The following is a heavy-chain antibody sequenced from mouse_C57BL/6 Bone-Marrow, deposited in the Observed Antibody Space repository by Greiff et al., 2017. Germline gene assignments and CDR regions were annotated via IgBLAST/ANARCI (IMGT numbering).Heavy chain of an antibody. Sequence: QVQLQQSGSELRSPGSSVKLSCKDFDSEVFPIAYMSWVRQKPGHGFEWIGGILPSIGRTIYGEKFEDKATLDADTLSNTAYLELNSLTSEDSAIYYCARGGPPYYYAMDYWGQGTSVTVSS. CDR1: DSEVFPIAY. J-gene: IGHJ4*01. CDR2: ILPSIGRT. D-gene: IGHD3-3*01. V-gene: IGHV15-2*01. CDR3: ARGGPPYYYAMDY.